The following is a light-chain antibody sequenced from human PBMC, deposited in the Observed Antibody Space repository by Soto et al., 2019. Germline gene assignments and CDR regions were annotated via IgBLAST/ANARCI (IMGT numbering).Light chain of an antibody. CDR2: LESSGSY. V-gene: IGLV4-60*03. J-gene: IGLJ2*01. CDR1: SGHRRYS. CDR3: ETWDRDTRV. Sequence: QPVLTQSSSASASLGSSVNLTCTLSSGHRRYSIAWHQQQPGKAPRYLMKLESSGSYNKGSGVPDRFSGSSSGSDRHLTISNLQSEDEADYHCETWDRDTRVFGGGTKLTVL.